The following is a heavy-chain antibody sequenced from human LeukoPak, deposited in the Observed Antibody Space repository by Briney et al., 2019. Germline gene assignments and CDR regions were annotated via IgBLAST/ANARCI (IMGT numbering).Heavy chain of an antibody. V-gene: IGHV3-7*01. CDR2: IKEDGSIE. CDR1: GFTFSHYW. Sequence: GGSLRFSCVASGFTFSHYWMSWVRQASGKGLEWVANIKEDGSIEDYVDSVKGRFTVSRDNAKNSLYLEMNSLRVEDTAVYYCVSQQVAPPWGQGTLVIVSS. J-gene: IGHJ5*02. CDR3: VSQQVAPP. D-gene: IGHD5-12*01.